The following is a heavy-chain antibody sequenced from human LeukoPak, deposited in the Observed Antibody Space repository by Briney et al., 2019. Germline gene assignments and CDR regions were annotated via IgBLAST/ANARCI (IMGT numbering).Heavy chain of an antibody. D-gene: IGHD4-17*01. J-gene: IGHJ4*02. Sequence: GASVKVSCKASGYTFTGYYMHWVRQAPGQGLEWMGWINPNSGGTNYAQKFQGRVTMTRDASISTAYMELSSLRSEDTAVYYCARTRDYGDYGENWGQGTLVTVSS. CDR1: GYTFTGYY. CDR2: INPNSGGT. V-gene: IGHV1-2*02. CDR3: ARTRDYGDYGEN.